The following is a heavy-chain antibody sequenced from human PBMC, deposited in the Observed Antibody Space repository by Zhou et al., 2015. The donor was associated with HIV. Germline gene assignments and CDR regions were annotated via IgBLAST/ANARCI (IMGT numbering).Heavy chain of an antibody. V-gene: IGHV3-9*01. J-gene: IGHJ2*01. Sequence: EVQLVESGGGLVQPGRSLRLSCAASGFTFDDYAIHWVRQAPGKGLEWVAGISWHRIAYADSVKGRFTISRDNAKNSLYLQMNSLRTEDTALYYCAKDINNIWGYFAL. CDR2: ISWHRI. CDR3: AKDINNIWGYFAL. D-gene: IGHD1/OR15-1a*01. CDR1: GFTFDDYA.